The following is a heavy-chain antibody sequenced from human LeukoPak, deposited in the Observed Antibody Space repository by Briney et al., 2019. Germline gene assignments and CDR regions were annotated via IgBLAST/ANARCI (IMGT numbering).Heavy chain of an antibody. CDR2: ISSSSSYT. V-gene: IGHV3-11*05. CDR3: AKDSGRSGWLFDY. J-gene: IGHJ4*02. CDR1: GFTFSDYY. D-gene: IGHD3-22*01. Sequence: PGGSLRLSCAASGFTFSDYYMSWIRQAPGKGLEWVSYISSSSSYTNYADSVKGRFTISRDNAKNSLYLQMNSLRAKDTAVYYCAKDSGRSGWLFDYWGQGTLVTVSS.